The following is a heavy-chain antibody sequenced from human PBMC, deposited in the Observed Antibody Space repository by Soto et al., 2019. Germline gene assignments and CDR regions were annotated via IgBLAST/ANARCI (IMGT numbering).Heavy chain of an antibody. Sequence: QVQLQESGPGLVKPSQTLSLTCTVSGGSISSGGYYWSWIRQHPGKGLEWIGYIYYSGSTYYNPSLKSRVTRSVNTSKNQFSLKLSSVTAADTAVYYCAGTAGPIAAAGTNWFDPWGQGTLVTVSS. J-gene: IGHJ5*02. CDR3: AGTAGPIAAAGTNWFDP. V-gene: IGHV4-31*03. D-gene: IGHD6-13*01. CDR1: GGSISSGGYY. CDR2: IYYSGST.